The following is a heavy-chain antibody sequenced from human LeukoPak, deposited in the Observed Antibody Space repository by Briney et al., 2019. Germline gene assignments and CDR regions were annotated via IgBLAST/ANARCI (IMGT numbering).Heavy chain of an antibody. CDR1: GFTVSSNY. D-gene: IGHD6-6*01. Sequence: GALRLSFAASGFTVSSNYMSWVPQAPGKGLEWVSVIYTGGCTYYADSVKGRFTISRDNSKNTLYLQMNSLRAEDTAVYYCARVRPHPIIDVWGKGTTVTVSS. CDR2: IYTGGCT. J-gene: IGHJ6*03. CDR3: ARVRPHPIIDV. V-gene: IGHV3-53*01.